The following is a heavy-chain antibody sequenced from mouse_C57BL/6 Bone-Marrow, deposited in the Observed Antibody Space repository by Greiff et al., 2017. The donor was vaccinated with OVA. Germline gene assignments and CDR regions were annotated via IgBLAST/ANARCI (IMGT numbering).Heavy chain of an antibody. D-gene: IGHD2-2*01. CDR1: GYTFTSYW. Sequence: QVQLQQSGAELVKPGASVKLSCKASGYTFTSYWMHWVKLRPGRGLEWIGRIDPNSGGTKYNEKFKSKATLTVDKPSSTAYMQLSSLTSEDSAVYYCARVGLWLRRPLFDYWGQGTTLTVSS. CDR3: ARVGLWLRRPLFDY. J-gene: IGHJ2*01. V-gene: IGHV1-72*01. CDR2: IDPNSGGT.